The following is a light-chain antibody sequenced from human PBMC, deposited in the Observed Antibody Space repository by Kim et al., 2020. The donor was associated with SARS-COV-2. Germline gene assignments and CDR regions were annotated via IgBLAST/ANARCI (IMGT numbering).Light chain of an antibody. CDR2: EDN. CDR3: QSHDSRHLWV. J-gene: IGLJ3*02. V-gene: IGLV6-57*02. CDR1: GGSIASNY. Sequence: NFMLTQPHSVSESPGKTVTISCTGSGGSIASNYVQWYQQRPGSAPTTVIYEDNQRPSGVPDRFSGSIDSSSNSASLTISGLKTEDEADYYCQSHDSRHLWVFGGGTQLTVL.